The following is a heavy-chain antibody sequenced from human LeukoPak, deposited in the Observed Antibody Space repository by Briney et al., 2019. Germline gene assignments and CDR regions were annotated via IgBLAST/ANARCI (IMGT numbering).Heavy chain of an antibody. D-gene: IGHD5-12*01. CDR3: ARDISGYDHVAWDY. Sequence: PGGSLRLSCAASGFTFSNHGFHWVRQTPGKGLEWVAVIWYDGSKKYYADSVKGRFTISRDDSRNTLFLQMNSLRVEDTAVYYCARDISGYDHVAWDYWGQGILVTVSS. CDR2: IWYDGSKK. V-gene: IGHV3-33*01. J-gene: IGHJ4*02. CDR1: GFTFSNHG.